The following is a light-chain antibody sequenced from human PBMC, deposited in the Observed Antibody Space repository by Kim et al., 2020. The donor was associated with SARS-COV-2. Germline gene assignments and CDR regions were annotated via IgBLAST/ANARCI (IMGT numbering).Light chain of an antibody. CDR1: SSNIRAGYD. CDR2: GDN. J-gene: IGLJ1*01. CDR3: QSYDSSLSGYV. V-gene: IGLV1-40*01. Sequence: QRVTISCTGSSSNIRAGYDVHWYQHLPRTAPKLLMYGDNNRPSGVPDRFSGSKSGTSASLAITGLQAEDEADYYCQSYDSSLSGYVFGTGTKVTVL.